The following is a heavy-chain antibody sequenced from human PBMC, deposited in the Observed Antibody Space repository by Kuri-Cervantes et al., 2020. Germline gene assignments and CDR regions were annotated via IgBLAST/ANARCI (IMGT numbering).Heavy chain of an antibody. CDR2: INSDGSST. Sequence: GGSLRLSCAASGFTFSSYWMHWVRQAPGKGLVWVSRINSDGSSTSYADSVKGRFTISRDNAKNSLYLQMNSLRDEDTAVYYCARDLGGPYYYYGMDVWGQGTTVTVSS. V-gene: IGHV3-74*01. CDR3: ARDLGGPYYYYGMDV. CDR1: GFTFSSYW. J-gene: IGHJ6*02.